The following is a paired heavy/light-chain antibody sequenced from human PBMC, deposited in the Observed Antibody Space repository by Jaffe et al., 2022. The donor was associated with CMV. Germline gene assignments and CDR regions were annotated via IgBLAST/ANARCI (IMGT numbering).Light chain of an antibody. CDR3: QQYNSYSET. V-gene: IGKV1-5*03. J-gene: IGKJ1*01. CDR2: KAS. Sequence: DIQMTQSPSTLSASVGDRVTITCRASQSISSWLAWYQQKPGKAPKLLIYKASSLESGVPSRFSGSGSGTEFTLTISSLQPDDFATYYCQQYNSYSETFGQGTKVEIK. CDR1: QSISSW.
Heavy chain of an antibody. D-gene: IGHD3-22*01. CDR3: ARAGGYYDSSGYLGDIRFDY. CDR1: GGTFSSYA. Sequence: QVQLVQSGAEVKKPGSSVKVSCKASGGTFSSYAISWVRQAPGQGLEWMGGIIPIFGTANYAQKFQGRVTITADESTSTAYMELSSLRSEDTAVYYCARAGGYYDSSGYLGDIRFDYWGQGTLVTVSS. CDR2: IIPIFGTA. V-gene: IGHV1-69*01. J-gene: IGHJ4*02.